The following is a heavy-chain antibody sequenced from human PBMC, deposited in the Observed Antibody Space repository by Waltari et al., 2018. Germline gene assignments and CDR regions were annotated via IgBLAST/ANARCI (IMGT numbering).Heavy chain of an antibody. CDR3: GLSLAIQLGDWYFDL. D-gene: IGHD5-18*01. CDR1: GCSINSSSYY. Sequence: QLQLQESGPGLVKPSETLSLTCTVSGCSINSSSYYWAWLRQPPGKGLEWIGSIYYSGSTYYNPSLKSRVTVSVDASKNQFSLKLSSVTAADTAVYYCGLSLAIQLGDWYFDLWGRGTLVTVSS. J-gene: IGHJ2*01. V-gene: IGHV4-39*01. CDR2: IYYSGST.